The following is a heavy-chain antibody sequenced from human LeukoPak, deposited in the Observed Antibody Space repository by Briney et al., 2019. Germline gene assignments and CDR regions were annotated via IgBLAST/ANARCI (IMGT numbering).Heavy chain of an antibody. CDR1: GFTVRSYN. V-gene: IGHV3-21*01. CDR3: ARSDYGGHSDDAFDI. Sequence: GGSLILSCSASGFTVRSYNINSVRQAPGKGLEWVSSIGSIDIYIYYEGSVKGRFTISRDKAKHSLYLQMDRLRAEDTAVCYCARSDYGGHSDDAFDIWGQGTMVTVSS. D-gene: IGHD4-23*01. J-gene: IGHJ3*02. CDR2: IGSIDIYI.